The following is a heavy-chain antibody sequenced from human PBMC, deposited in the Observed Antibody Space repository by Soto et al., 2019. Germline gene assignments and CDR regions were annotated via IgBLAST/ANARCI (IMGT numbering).Heavy chain of an antibody. CDR3: AHAYGGRSLY. V-gene: IGHV2-5*02. Sequence: QITLKESGPTLVKPTQTLTLTCTFSGFSLTTDRVGVGWIRQPPGEALEWLAVIYWDDSKTYRPSLESRLTITKDTSKHQVALTMTNMDSLDTATYYCAHAYGGRSLYWGQGTLVTVPS. CDR2: IYWDDSK. D-gene: IGHD1-26*01. J-gene: IGHJ4*02. CDR1: GFSLTTDRVG.